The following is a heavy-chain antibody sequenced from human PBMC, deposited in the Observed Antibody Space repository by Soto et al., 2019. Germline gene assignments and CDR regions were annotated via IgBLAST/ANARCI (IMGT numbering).Heavy chain of an antibody. Sequence: SETLSLACTVSGGSISSGGYYWSWIRQHPGKGLEWIGYIYYSGSTYYNPSLKSRVTISVDTSKNQFSLKLSSVTAADTAVYYCARLYCSGGSCYSGFDPWGQGTLVTVSS. V-gene: IGHV4-31*03. D-gene: IGHD2-15*01. CDR2: IYYSGST. CDR3: ARLYCSGGSCYSGFDP. CDR1: GGSISSGGYY. J-gene: IGHJ5*02.